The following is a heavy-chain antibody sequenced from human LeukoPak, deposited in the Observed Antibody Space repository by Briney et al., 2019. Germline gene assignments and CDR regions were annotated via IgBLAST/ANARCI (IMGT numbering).Heavy chain of an antibody. CDR3: PRETVSGYSDY. D-gene: IGHD3-3*01. CDR2: IYYSGST. Sequence: PSGTLSLTCTVSGASFSSYYWSWIRQPPGKRLEGIRYIYYSGSTDYKPPLQSQVTTSVDPSKNRFSLKLRYVSAAGTAAYYCPRETVSGYSDYWGQGTLVTVSS. V-gene: IGHV4-59*01. J-gene: IGHJ4*02. CDR1: GASFSSYY.